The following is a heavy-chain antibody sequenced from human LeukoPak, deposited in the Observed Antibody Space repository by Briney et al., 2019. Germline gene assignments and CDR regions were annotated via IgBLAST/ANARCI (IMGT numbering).Heavy chain of an antibody. J-gene: IGHJ4*02. V-gene: IGHV3-23*01. CDR2: ISGSGDST. Sequence: GGSLRLSCAASGFTFSSYAVSWVRQAPGKGLEWVSGISGSGDSTYYADSVKGRFTISRDNSKNTLYLQMDSLRAEDTAVYYCANIPTYYYSSGSSYWGQGTPVTVSS. CDR3: ANIPTYYYSSGSSY. CDR1: GFTFSSYA. D-gene: IGHD3-10*01.